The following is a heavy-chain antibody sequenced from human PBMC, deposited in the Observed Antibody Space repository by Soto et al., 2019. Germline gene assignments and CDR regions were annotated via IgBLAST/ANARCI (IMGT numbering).Heavy chain of an antibody. CDR2: INWNASTT. J-gene: IGHJ4*02. CDR1: GFTFEDYG. V-gene: IGHV3-20*04. CDR3: ARRSPGDFDY. Sequence: EVQLVQSGGGVVRPGESLRLSCAPSGFTFEDYGMTWVRQAPGKGLAWVSGINWNASTTSYADSVKGRFTVSRDNAKNSLFLQMNSLRAEDTAFYYCARRSPGDFDYWGQGTLVTVSS.